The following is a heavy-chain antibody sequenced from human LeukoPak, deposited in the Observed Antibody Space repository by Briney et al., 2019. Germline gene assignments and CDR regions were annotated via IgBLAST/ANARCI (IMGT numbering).Heavy chain of an antibody. CDR3: ARSSTPYYYYYYMDV. CDR2: IYYGGST. CDR1: GGSISRNSDY. D-gene: IGHD1-26*01. J-gene: IGHJ6*03. V-gene: IGHV4-39*07. Sequence: SETLSLNCTVSGGSISRNSDYWGWIRQPPGKGLEWIVSIYYGGSTYYNPSLKSRVTISVDTSKNQFSLKLSSVTVADTGVYYCARSSTPYYYYYYMDVWGKGTTVTVSS.